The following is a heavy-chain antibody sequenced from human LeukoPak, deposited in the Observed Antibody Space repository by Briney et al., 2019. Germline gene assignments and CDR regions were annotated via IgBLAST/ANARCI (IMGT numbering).Heavy chain of an antibody. D-gene: IGHD2-15*01. CDR1: GFTFSSYS. V-gene: IGHV3-21*01. CDR3: ARALSYCSGGSCSHDYFDY. J-gene: IGHJ4*02. CDR2: ISSSSSYI. Sequence: GGSLRLSCAASGFTFSSYSMNWVRQAPGKGLELVSSISSSSSYIYYADSVKGRFTISRDNAKNSLYLQMNSLRAEDTAVYYCARALSYCSGGSCSHDYFDYWGQGTLVTVSS.